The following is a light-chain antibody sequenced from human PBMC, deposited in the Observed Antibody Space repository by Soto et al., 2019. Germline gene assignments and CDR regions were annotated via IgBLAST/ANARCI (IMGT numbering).Light chain of an antibody. J-gene: IGKJ2*01. V-gene: IGKV3-11*01. CDR1: QSVSSY. CDR3: QQRSNWSRA. Sequence: EIVLTQSPATLSLSPGERATLSCRASQSVSSYLAWYQQKPGQAPRLLIYDASNRATGIPARFSGRXSGTXFTLTISSLEPEDFAVYYCQQRSNWSRAFGQGTKLEIK. CDR2: DAS.